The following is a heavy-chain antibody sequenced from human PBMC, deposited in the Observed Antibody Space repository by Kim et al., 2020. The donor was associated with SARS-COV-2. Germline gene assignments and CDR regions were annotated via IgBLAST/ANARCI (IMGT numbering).Heavy chain of an antibody. CDR3: ARDPESAPHYYDSSGLPGY. J-gene: IGHJ4*02. Sequence: GGSLRLSCAASGFTFSSYAMHWVRQAPGKGLEWVAVISYDGSNKYYADSVKGRFTISRDNSKNTLYLQMNSLRAEDTAVYYCARDPESAPHYYDSSGLPGYWGQGTLVTVSS. CDR1: GFTFSSYA. CDR2: ISYDGSNK. V-gene: IGHV3-30*04. D-gene: IGHD3-22*01.